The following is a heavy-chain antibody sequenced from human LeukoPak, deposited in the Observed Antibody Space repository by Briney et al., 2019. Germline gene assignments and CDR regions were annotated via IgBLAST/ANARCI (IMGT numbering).Heavy chain of an antibody. D-gene: IGHD3-22*01. CDR3: ARVLHKRNYDSSTYYGY. CDR2: ISSSSSTI. V-gene: IGHV3-48*01. J-gene: IGHJ4*02. Sequence: GGSLRLSCAASGFTFSSYSMNWVRQAPGKGLEWVSSISSSSSTIYYADSVKGRFTIFRDNAKNSLYLQMNSLRAEDTAVYYCARVLHKRNYDSSTYYGYWGQGTLVTVSS. CDR1: GFTFSSYS.